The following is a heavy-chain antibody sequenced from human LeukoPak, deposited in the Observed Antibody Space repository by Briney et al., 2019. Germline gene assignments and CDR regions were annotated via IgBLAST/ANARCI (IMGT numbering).Heavy chain of an antibody. CDR1: GYTLTSYG. CDR3: ARAPAGYSSSWYIY. J-gene: IGHJ4*02. V-gene: IGHV1-18*01. CDR2: ISAYNGNT. D-gene: IGHD6-13*01. Sequence: GASVKVSFKASGYTLTSYGISWVRQAPGQGLEWMGWISAYNGNTNYAQKLQGRVTMTTDTSTSTAYMELRSLRSDDTAVYYCARAPAGYSSSWYIYWGQGTLVTVSS.